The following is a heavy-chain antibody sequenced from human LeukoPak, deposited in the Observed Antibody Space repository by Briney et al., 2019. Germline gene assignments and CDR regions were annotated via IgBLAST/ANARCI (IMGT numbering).Heavy chain of an antibody. CDR3: ARDNYDSSTPYYFDY. D-gene: IGHD3-22*01. CDR1: EFTFNNYA. Sequence: PGGSLRLSCAASEFTFNNYAMSWVRQAPGKGLEWVSAISGSGVSTYYANSVKGRLTISRDNAKNSLYLQMKSLRAEDTAVYYCARDNYDSSTPYYFDYWGQGTLLTVSS. J-gene: IGHJ4*02. CDR2: ISGSGVST. V-gene: IGHV3-23*01.